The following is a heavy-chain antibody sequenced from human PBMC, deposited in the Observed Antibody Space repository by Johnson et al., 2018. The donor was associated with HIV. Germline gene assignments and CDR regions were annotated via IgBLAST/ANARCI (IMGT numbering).Heavy chain of an antibody. V-gene: IGHV3-23*04. J-gene: IGHJ3*02. Sequence: VQLVESGGGLVKPGGSLRLSCAASGFTFSSYAMSWVRQAPGKGLEWVSALSGSGGSTYYADSVKGRFTISRDNSKNTLYLQMNSLRAEDTAVYYCAREFGDLRAFDIWGQGTMVTVSS. D-gene: IGHD3-16*01. CDR3: AREFGDLRAFDI. CDR1: GFTFSSYA. CDR2: LSGSGGST.